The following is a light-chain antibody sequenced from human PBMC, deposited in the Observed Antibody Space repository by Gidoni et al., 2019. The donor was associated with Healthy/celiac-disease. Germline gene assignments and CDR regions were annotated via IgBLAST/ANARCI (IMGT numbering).Light chain of an antibody. Sequence: QSALTQPASVSGSPGQSITISCTGTSSDVGGYNYVPWYQQHPGKAPKLMIYEVSNRPSGVSNLFSGSKSGNTASLTISGLQAEDEADYYCSSYTSSSTWVFGGGTKLTVL. CDR1: SSDVGGYNY. CDR2: EVS. CDR3: SSYTSSSTWV. V-gene: IGLV2-14*01. J-gene: IGLJ3*02.